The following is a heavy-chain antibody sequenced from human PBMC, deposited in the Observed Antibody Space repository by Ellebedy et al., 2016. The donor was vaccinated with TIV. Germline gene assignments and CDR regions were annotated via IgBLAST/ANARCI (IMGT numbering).Heavy chain of an antibody. CDR2: IFTSGSF. CDR1: GGSASRYF. J-gene: IGHJ6*03. V-gene: IGHV4-4*07. CDR3: ARVHCSITTCDYYYMDV. D-gene: IGHD1-1*01. Sequence: SETLSLTXTVSGGSASRYFWSWIRQPAGKGLEWIGRIFTSGSFNYNPSLMSRVTMSVVTSKNQISLRLNSVTAADTAVYCCARVHCSITTCDYYYMDVWGKGTTVTVSS.